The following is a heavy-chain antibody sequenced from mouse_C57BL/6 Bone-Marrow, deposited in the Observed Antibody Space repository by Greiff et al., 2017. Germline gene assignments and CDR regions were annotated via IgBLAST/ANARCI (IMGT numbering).Heavy chain of an antibody. V-gene: IGHV1-52*01. Sequence: QVQLQQPGAELVRPGSSVKLSCKASGYTFTSYWMHWVKQRPLQGLEWIGNIDPSDSETHYNQKFKDKATLTVDKSSSTAYMRLSGLTAEDSAFYYCARRGWLLHYFDYWGQGTTLTVSS. CDR1: GYTFTSYW. D-gene: IGHD2-3*01. CDR3: ARRGWLLHYFDY. J-gene: IGHJ2*01. CDR2: IDPSDSET.